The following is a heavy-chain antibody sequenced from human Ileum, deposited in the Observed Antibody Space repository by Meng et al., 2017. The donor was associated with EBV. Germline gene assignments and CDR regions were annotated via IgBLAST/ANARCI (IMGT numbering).Heavy chain of an antibody. Sequence: VRLQAAGPGLVKPSDTLSLPCAVSGYSISSTNWWGWIRQPPGKGLEWIGYIYYSGSTSYNPSLKSRVTMSVDTSKNQFSLNLNSVTAVDTAVYYCARNVPGTSAYYDWGQGTLVTSPQ. V-gene: IGHV4-28*01. CDR1: GYSISSTNW. D-gene: IGHD3-22*01. CDR2: IYYSGST. CDR3: ARNVPGTSAYYD. J-gene: IGHJ4*02.